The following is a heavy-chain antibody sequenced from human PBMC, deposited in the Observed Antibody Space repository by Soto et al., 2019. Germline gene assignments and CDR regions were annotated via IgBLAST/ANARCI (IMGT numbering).Heavy chain of an antibody. J-gene: IGHJ4*02. CDR1: GFTFSSYG. D-gene: IGHD3-3*01. V-gene: IGHV3-30*18. CDR3: AKVDTKPLSYFDN. CDR2: ISYDGSNK. Sequence: GGSLRLSCAASGFTFSSYGMHWVRQAPGKGLEWVAVISYDGSNKYYADSVKGRFTISRDNSKNTLYLQMNSLRAEDTAVYYCAKVDTKPLSYFDNWAQGTLVPVSS.